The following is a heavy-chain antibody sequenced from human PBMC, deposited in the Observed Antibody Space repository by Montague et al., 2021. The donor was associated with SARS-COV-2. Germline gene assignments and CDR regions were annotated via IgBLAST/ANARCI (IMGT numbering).Heavy chain of an antibody. D-gene: IGHD1-26*01. CDR3: VREGGSMAFDY. J-gene: IGHJ4*02. CDR1: GASISNPTYS. CDR2: MFTSGST. Sequence: TLSLTCTVSGASISNPTYSWGWIRQPAGKELEWIGRMFTSGSTTYNPSLKSRVTISVDTSKNQFSLRLNSVTAADTAVYYCVREGGSMAFDYWGQGILVTVPS. V-gene: IGHV4-61*02.